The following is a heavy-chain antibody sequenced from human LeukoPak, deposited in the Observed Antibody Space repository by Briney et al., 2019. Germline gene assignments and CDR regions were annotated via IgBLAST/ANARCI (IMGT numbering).Heavy chain of an antibody. V-gene: IGHV6-1*01. CDR3: VRDPYFNWLYYFDY. CDR1: GDSVSSNNAA. J-gene: IGHJ4*02. D-gene: IGHD3-9*01. Sequence: SQTLSLTCAISGDSVSSNNAAWNWIRQSPSRGLEWLGRTFYRSKWYNDYAVSVKSRITINPDTAKNQVSLQLNSVTPEDTAVCYCVRDPYFNWLYYFDYWGQGTLVTVSS. CDR2: TFYRSKWYN.